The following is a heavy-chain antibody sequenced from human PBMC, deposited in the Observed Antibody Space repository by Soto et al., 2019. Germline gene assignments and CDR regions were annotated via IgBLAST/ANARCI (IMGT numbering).Heavy chain of an antibody. CDR2: SRNEANDYIR. CDR3: VRQGYCRSTSCSDAMQG. CDR1: VFTFSEYY. D-gene: IGHD2-2*01. J-gene: IGHJ6*01. V-gene: IGHV3-72*01. Sequence: PVGSLRLSCVSSVFTFSEYYMDWVRQSPGRGLEWIGRSRNEANDYIRDYAASVKGRFSVSRDDSKSSFFLQMNGLKTEDTAVYYCVRQGYCRSTSCSDAMQGWGQGTTDTVSS.